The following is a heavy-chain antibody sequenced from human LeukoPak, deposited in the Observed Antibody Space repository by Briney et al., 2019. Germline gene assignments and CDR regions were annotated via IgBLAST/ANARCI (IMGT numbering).Heavy chain of an antibody. CDR2: IIPIFGTA. J-gene: IGHJ6*03. V-gene: IGHV1-69*05. D-gene: IGHD5-18*01. CDR3: AAGHVDTAMASYYYYYYMDV. CDR1: GGTFSSYA. Sequence: GASVKVSCKASGGTFSSYAISWVRQAPGQGLEWMGGIIPIFGTANYAQKFQGRVTITTDESTSTAYMELSRLRSEDTAVYYCAAGHVDTAMASYYYYYYMDVWGKGTTVTVSS.